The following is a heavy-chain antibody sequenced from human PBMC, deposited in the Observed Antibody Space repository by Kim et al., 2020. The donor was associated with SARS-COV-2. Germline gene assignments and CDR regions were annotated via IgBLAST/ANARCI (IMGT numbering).Heavy chain of an antibody. CDR2: IWYDGSNK. V-gene: IGHV3-33*01. J-gene: IGHJ5*02. Sequence: GGSLRLSCAASGFTFSSYGMHWVRQAPGKGLEWVAVIWYDGSNKYYADSVKGRFTISRDNSKNTLYLQMNSLRAEDTAVYYCARDPGSYCSGGSCYSGWFDPWGQGTLVTVSS. CDR1: GFTFSSYG. D-gene: IGHD2-15*01. CDR3: ARDPGSYCSGGSCYSGWFDP.